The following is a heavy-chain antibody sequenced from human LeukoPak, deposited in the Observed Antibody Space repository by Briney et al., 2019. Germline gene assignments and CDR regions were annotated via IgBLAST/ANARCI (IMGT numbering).Heavy chain of an antibody. D-gene: IGHD3-10*01. Sequence: ASVKVSCKASGYTFTSYGISWVRQAPGQGPEWMGGISAYNGNTNYAQKLQGRVTMTTDTSTSTAYMELRSLRSDDTAVYYCARALYGSGSYNWFDPWGEGTLVTVSS. CDR1: GYTFTSYG. J-gene: IGHJ5*02. CDR2: ISAYNGNT. V-gene: IGHV1-18*01. CDR3: ARALYGSGSYNWFDP.